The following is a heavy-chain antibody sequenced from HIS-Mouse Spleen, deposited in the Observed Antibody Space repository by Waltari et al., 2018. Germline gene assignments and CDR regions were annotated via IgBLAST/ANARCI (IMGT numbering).Heavy chain of an antibody. Sequence: QLQLQESGPGLVKPSETLSLTCTVSGGSISSSSYYWGWIRQPPGNGLEWIGSIYYSGSPYYNPSLKSRVTRSVDTSKNQFSLKLSSVTAADTAVYYCAREIPYSSSWYDWYFDLWGRGTLVTVSS. CDR3: AREIPYSSSWYDWYFDL. CDR2: IYYSGSP. CDR1: GGSISSSSYY. J-gene: IGHJ2*01. V-gene: IGHV4-39*07. D-gene: IGHD6-13*01.